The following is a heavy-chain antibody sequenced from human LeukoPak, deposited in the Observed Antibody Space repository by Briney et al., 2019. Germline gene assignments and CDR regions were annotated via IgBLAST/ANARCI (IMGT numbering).Heavy chain of an antibody. Sequence: SETLSLTCSVSGVSIRDSYWSWVRQPAGGGLEWIGRTYNSGKSNYNPSLRSRVTMSLDTSKNHFSLKLSSVTAADTAVYYCACSGSNPDPHWFDPWGQGTLVTVSS. CDR2: TYNSGKS. J-gene: IGHJ5*02. D-gene: IGHD1-26*01. V-gene: IGHV4-4*07. CDR1: GVSIRDSY. CDR3: ACSGSNPDPHWFDP.